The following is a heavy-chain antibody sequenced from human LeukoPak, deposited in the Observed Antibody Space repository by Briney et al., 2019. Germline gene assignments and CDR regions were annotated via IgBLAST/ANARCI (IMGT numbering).Heavy chain of an antibody. J-gene: IGHJ2*01. V-gene: IGHV1-46*01. D-gene: IGHD6-19*01. CDR3: ARDPLRESSGWYFDL. Sequence: ASVKVSCKASGYTFTSYNMHWVRQAPGQGLEWMGIINPSGGSTSYAQKFQGRVTMTRDTSTSTVYMELSSLRSEDTAVYYCARDPLRESSGWYFDLWGRGTLVTVSS. CDR2: INPSGGST. CDR1: GYTFTSYN.